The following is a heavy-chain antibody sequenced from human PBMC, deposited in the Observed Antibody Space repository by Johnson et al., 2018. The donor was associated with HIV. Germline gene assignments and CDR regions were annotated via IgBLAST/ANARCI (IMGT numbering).Heavy chain of an antibody. CDR3: ARDRSVTVFGYDAFDI. V-gene: IGHV3-23*04. D-gene: IGHD4-11*01. CDR2: ITGSGGST. CDR1: GFTFSNYV. J-gene: IGHJ3*02. Sequence: VQLVESGGGLVQSGGSLRLSCAASGFTFSNYVMSWVRQAPGKGLEWVSSITGSGGSTYYADSVKGRFTISRDNSKNTLYLQMNSLRAEDTAVYYCARDRSVTVFGYDAFDIWGQGTMVTVSS.